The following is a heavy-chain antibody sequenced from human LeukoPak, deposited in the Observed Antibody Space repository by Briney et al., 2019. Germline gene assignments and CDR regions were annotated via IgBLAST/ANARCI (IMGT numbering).Heavy chain of an antibody. V-gene: IGHV1-8*03. CDR3: ARARGRYCSSTSCYRNFDY. D-gene: IGHD2-2*02. CDR1: GYTFTSYD. J-gene: IGHJ4*02. Sequence: ASVKVSCKASGYTFTSYDINWVRQATGQGLEWMGWMNPNSGNTGYAQKFQGRVTITRNTSISTAYMELSSLRSEDTAVYYCARARGRYCSSTSCYRNFDYWGQGTLVTVSS. CDR2: MNPNSGNT.